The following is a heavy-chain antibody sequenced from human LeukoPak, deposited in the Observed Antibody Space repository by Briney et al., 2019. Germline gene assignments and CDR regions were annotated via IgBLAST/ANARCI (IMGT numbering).Heavy chain of an antibody. CDR2: IKSKTDGGTT. V-gene: IGHV3-15*01. J-gene: IGHJ6*03. Sequence: GGSLRLSCAASGFTFSNAWMSWVRQAPGKGLEWVGRIKSKTDGGTTDYAAPVKGRFTISRDNSKNTLYLQMNSLRAEDTAVYYCAKGESNYSVVWWNYYYMDVWGKGTTVTVSS. CDR1: GFTFSNAW. D-gene: IGHD2-21*01. CDR3: AKGESNYSVVWWNYYYMDV.